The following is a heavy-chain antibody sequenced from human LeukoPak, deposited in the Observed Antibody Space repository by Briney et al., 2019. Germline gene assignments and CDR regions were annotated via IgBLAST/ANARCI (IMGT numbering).Heavy chain of an antibody. J-gene: IGHJ6*03. Sequence: GGSLRLSCAASGFTFSSYAMHWVRQGPGKGQEWVAVISYDGSNKYYADSVKGRFTISRDNSKNTLYLQMNSLRAEDTAVYHCARDPPQWLVRPYYYYYMDVWGKGTTVTVSS. V-gene: IGHV3-30*04. CDR1: GFTFSSYA. CDR2: ISYDGSNK. D-gene: IGHD6-19*01. CDR3: ARDPPQWLVRPYYYYYMDV.